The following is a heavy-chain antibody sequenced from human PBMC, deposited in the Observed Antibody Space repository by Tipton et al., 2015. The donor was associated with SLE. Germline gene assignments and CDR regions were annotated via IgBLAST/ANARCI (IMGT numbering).Heavy chain of an antibody. Sequence: TLSLTCTVSGGSISSSSHFWSWIRPPPGKGLEWIGYIYYSGSTNYNPSLKSRVTISVDTSKHQFSRKLSSVTAADTAVYYCAIAAAGSDAFDIWGQGTMVTVSS. CDR2: IYYSGST. CDR1: GGSISSSSHF. CDR3: AIAAAGSDAFDI. D-gene: IGHD6-13*01. J-gene: IGHJ3*02. V-gene: IGHV4-61*01.